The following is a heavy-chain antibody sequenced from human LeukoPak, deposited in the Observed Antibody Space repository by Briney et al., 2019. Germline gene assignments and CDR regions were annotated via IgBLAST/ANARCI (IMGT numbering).Heavy chain of an antibody. J-gene: IGHJ4*02. CDR2: IYYSGST. D-gene: IGHD1-26*01. V-gene: IGHV4-39*01. Sequence: KASETLSLTCTVSGGSISSSSYYWGWIHQPPGKGLEWIGSIYYSGSTYYNPSLKSRVTISVDTSKNQFSLKLSSVTAAETAVYYCARRGSPGDFDYWGQGTLVTVSS. CDR1: GGSISSSSYY. CDR3: ARRGSPGDFDY.